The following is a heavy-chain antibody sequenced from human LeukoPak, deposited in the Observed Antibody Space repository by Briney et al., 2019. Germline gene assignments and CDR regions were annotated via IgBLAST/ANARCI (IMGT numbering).Heavy chain of an antibody. V-gene: IGHV4-31*03. CDR3: ARVIVSYRYDANWFDP. D-gene: IGHD2-8*01. CDR1: GGSISGDGQY. J-gene: IGHJ5*02. Sequence: PSETLSLTCTVSGGSISGDGQYWSWIRQHPGKGLERIGYIYYSGNSYYNPSLKSRVTISADTSENQFSLQLNSVTAADTAVYYCARVIVSYRYDANWFDPWGQGTLVTVYS. CDR2: IYYSGNS.